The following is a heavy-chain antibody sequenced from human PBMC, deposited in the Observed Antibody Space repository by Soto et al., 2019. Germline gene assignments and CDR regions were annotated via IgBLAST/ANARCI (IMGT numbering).Heavy chain of an antibody. CDR2: VSSTGST. CDR3: ARFSPPRKSYDSNPGWFDP. CDR1: GGSLNSYY. V-gene: IGHV4-59*01. D-gene: IGHD3-22*01. J-gene: IGHJ5*02. Sequence: PSETLSLTCTVSGGSLNSYYGTWIRQSPGKGLEWIGYVSSTGSTNYNPSLKSRLTMSLDTSTNEVSLSLTSVTAADAAVYFCARFSPPRKSYDSNPGWFDPWGQGIMVTVSS.